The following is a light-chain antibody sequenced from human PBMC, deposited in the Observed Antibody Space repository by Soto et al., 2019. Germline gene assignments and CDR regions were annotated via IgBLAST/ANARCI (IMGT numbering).Light chain of an antibody. CDR3: QQRDRWTLN. CDR1: ESVRSY. Sequence: EIVLTPCPATLSLSPGERATLSCRASESVRSYLAWYQQQPGQAPRLLIYDASNRATGIPARFGGSGSGTDFTLIITSLEPEDFAIYYCQQRDRWTLNFGGGTKV. CDR2: DAS. J-gene: IGKJ4*01. V-gene: IGKV3-11*01.